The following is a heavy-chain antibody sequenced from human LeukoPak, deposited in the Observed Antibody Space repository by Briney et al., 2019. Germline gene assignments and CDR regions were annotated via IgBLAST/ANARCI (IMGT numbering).Heavy chain of an antibody. CDR2: ISSSSSTI. V-gene: IGHV3-48*01. J-gene: IGHJ4*02. Sequence: GGSLRLSCAASGFTFSSYGMHWVRQAPGKGLEWVSYISSSSSTIYYADSVKGRFTISRDNAKNSLYLQMNSLRAEDTAVYYCARGAYYYEDWGQGTLVTVSS. D-gene: IGHD3-22*01. CDR3: ARGAYYYED. CDR1: GFTFSSYG.